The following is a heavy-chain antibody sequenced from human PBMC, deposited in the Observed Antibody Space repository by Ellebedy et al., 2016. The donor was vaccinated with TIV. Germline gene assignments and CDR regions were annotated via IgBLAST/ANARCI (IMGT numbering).Heavy chain of an antibody. J-gene: IGHJ4*02. CDR1: GFTFSSYA. V-gene: IGHV3-23*01. CDR3: ARVFPPWDCSSTSCYTGFDY. CDR2: ISGSGGST. Sequence: GGSLRLXXAASGFTFSSYAMSWVRQAPGKGLEWVSAISGSGGSTYYADSVKGRFTISGDNSKNTLYLQMNSLRAEDTAVYYCARVFPPWDCSSTSCYTGFDYWGQGTLVTVSS. D-gene: IGHD2-2*02.